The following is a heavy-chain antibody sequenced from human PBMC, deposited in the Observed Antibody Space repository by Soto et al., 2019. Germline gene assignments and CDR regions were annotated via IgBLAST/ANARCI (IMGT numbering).Heavy chain of an antibody. CDR1: GYSVSTYSAA. J-gene: IGHJ5*02. V-gene: IGHV6-1*01. Sequence: QVQLQQSGPGLLKPSQTLSLTCDVSGYSVSTYSAAWNWIRQSPSRGLEWLGRTYFNSKWYNDYAVSVESRITINPDTSTNQFSLQLSSVTAEDTAVYFCARAWGSGWYLDHWGQGTLVTVSS. CDR2: TYFNSKWYN. CDR3: ARAWGSGWYLDH. D-gene: IGHD6-19*01.